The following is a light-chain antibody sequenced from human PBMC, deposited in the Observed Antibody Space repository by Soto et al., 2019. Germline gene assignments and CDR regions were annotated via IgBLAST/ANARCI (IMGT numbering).Light chain of an antibody. CDR1: QSISSW. CDR3: QQYNSYST. V-gene: IGKV1-5*03. J-gene: IGKJ1*01. Sequence: DIQMTQSPSTLSVSVGDRVTITCRASQSISSWLAWYQPKPGKAPKLLIYKASSLESGVPSRFSGSGSGTEFTLTIRSLQPDDFATYYCQQYNSYSTFGQGTKVDIK. CDR2: KAS.